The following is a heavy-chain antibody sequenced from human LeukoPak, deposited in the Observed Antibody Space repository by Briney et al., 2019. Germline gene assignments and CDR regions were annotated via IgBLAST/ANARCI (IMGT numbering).Heavy chain of an antibody. CDR1: GFTFSSYA. J-gene: IGHJ1*01. Sequence: GGSLRLSCAASGFTFSSYAMSWVRQAPGKGLEWVSAISGSGGSTYYADSVKGRFTISRDNSKNTLYLQMNSLRAEDTAVYYCAKDAEYYDSSGYYYVKYFQHWGQGTLVTVSS. CDR3: AKDAEYYDSSGYYYVKYFQH. CDR2: ISGSGGST. V-gene: IGHV3-23*01. D-gene: IGHD3-22*01.